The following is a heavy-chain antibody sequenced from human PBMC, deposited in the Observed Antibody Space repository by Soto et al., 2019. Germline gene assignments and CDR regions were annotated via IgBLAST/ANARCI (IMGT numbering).Heavy chain of an antibody. D-gene: IGHD6-6*01. CDR1: GYTFSDYY. J-gene: IGHJ4*02. Sequence: ASVKVSCKASGYTFSDYYIHWVRQAPGQGLEWMGWINPNSGGTKYAPKFQGGVTMTRDTSITTAYMELSGLRSDDTAVYYCARAPYSSSSFFFDYWGQGTPVTVSS. V-gene: IGHV1-2*02. CDR2: INPNSGGT. CDR3: ARAPYSSSSFFFDY.